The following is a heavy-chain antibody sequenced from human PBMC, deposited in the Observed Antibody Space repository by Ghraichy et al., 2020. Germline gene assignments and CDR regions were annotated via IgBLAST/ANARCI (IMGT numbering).Heavy chain of an antibody. CDR3: AKGLGDFWSGYPNWFDP. Sequence: GGYLRLSCAASGFTFSSYAMTWVRQAPGKGLEWVSSISGSGGRTYYADSVKGRFTISRDNSKNPLFLQMNSLGAEDTAVYYCAKGLGDFWSGYPNWFDPWGQGTLVTVSS. D-gene: IGHD3-3*01. CDR1: GFTFSSYA. J-gene: IGHJ5*02. V-gene: IGHV3-23*01. CDR2: ISGSGGRT.